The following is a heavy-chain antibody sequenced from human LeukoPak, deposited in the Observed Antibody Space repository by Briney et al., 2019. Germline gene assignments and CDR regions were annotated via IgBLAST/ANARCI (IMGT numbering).Heavy chain of an antibody. CDR1: GFTFSSYG. V-gene: IGHV3-33*01. J-gene: IGHJ4*02. CDR2: IWYDGSNK. Sequence: GGSLRPSCAASGFTFSSYGMHWVRQAPGKGLEWVAVIWYDGSNKYYADSVKGRFTISRDNSKNTLYLQMNSLRAEDTAVYYCARAGSRDGYNWFDYWGQGTLVTVSS. CDR3: ARAGSRDGYNWFDY. D-gene: IGHD5-24*01.